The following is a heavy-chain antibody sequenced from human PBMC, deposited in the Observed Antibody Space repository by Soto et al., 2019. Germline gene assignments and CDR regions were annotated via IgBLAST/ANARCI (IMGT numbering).Heavy chain of an antibody. CDR1: GFTFSNYE. D-gene: IGHD1-1*01. CDR3: AKDKGVFNWATSYFDY. Sequence: GSLRLSCGASGFTFSNYEMNWVRQAPGKGLEWVSYISSSGSTIYYADSVKGRFTISRDNSKNTLFLQMNSPRPEDTAVYYCAKDKGVFNWATSYFDYWGQGALVTVSS. V-gene: IGHV3-48*03. CDR2: ISSSGSTI. J-gene: IGHJ4*02.